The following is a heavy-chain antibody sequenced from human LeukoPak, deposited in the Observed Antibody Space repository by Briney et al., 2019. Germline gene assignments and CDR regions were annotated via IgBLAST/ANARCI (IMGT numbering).Heavy chain of an antibody. V-gene: IGHV4-59*13. D-gene: IGHD1-26*01. Sequence: SSETLSLTCTVSGGSISSYYWSWLRQPPAQGLEWIGYIYYSGSTNYNPSLKSRVTISVDTSKNQFSLKLSSVTAADPAVYYCARDSSGYSGYDYYYMDVWGKGTTVTISS. CDR1: GGSISSYY. CDR2: IYYSGST. CDR3: ARDSSGYSGYDYYYMDV. J-gene: IGHJ6*03.